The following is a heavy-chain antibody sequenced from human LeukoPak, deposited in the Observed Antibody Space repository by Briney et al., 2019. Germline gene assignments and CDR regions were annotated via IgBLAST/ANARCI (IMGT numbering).Heavy chain of an antibody. J-gene: IGHJ4*02. Sequence: PSETLSLTCTVSGGSISTYYWSWIRRPPGKGLEWISYIHASGPTNYNPRLKSRITISVDTSKNQFSLKLGSVTASDTAVYYCARHDAGIAARPFDNWGQGTLVMVSS. CDR3: ARHDAGIAARPFDN. V-gene: IGHV4-4*09. CDR2: IHASGPT. D-gene: IGHD6-6*01. CDR1: GGSISTYY.